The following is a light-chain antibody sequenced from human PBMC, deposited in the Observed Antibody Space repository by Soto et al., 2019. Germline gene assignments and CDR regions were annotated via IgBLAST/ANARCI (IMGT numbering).Light chain of an antibody. CDR1: QVISTS. Sequence: GESVTITCRASQVISTSLAWYQVKPGKAPKLLIYAASTVESGVPSRFSDTVSGTEFSLTITSLQPEDFATYYCQQLFDSPITFGQGTRLEIK. CDR2: AAS. CDR3: QQLFDSPIT. J-gene: IGKJ5*01. V-gene: IGKV1-9*01.